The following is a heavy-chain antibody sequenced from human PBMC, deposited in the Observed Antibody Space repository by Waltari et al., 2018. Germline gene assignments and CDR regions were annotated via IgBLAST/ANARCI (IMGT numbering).Heavy chain of an antibody. D-gene: IGHD3-22*01. Sequence: QVQLLQSGAEVKKPGSSVKLYCQASGGTFSTYGISWVRQAPGQRLEWMGKIIPFFGSPDYAENFQGRITITADKSTTTTYLELSSLRSDDTAVYYCARIPYYYDKAPLDSWGQGTLVTVSP. CDR2: IIPFFGSP. V-gene: IGHV1-69*06. J-gene: IGHJ4*02. CDR3: ARIPYYYDKAPLDS. CDR1: GGTFSTYG.